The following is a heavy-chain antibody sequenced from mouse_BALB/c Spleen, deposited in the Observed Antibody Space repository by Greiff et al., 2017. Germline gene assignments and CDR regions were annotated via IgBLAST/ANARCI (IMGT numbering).Heavy chain of an antibody. CDR1: GFSLTSYG. CDR2: IWAGGST. J-gene: IGHJ1*01. V-gene: IGHV2-9*02. D-gene: IGHD1-2*01. CDR3: ARDWDTTAFDV. Sequence: VKLVESGPGLVAPSQSLSITCTVSGFSLTSYGVHWVRQPPGKGLEWLGVIWAGGSTNYNSALMSRLSISKDNSKSQVFLKMNSLQTDDTAMYYCARDWDTTAFDVWGAGTTVTVSS.